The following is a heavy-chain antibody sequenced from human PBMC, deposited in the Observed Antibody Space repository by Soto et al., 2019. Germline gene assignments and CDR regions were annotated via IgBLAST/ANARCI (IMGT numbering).Heavy chain of an antibody. CDR3: ARAFRDYCSSTSCYRPGWCDP. J-gene: IGHJ5*02. Sequence: SVKVSCKASGGTFSSYAISWVRQAPGQGLEWMGGIIPIFGTANYAQKFQGRVTITADESTSTAYMELSSLRSEDTAVYYCARAFRDYCSSTSCYRPGWCDPWGQGTLVTVSS. V-gene: IGHV1-69*13. D-gene: IGHD2-2*01. CDR2: IIPIFGTA. CDR1: GGTFSSYA.